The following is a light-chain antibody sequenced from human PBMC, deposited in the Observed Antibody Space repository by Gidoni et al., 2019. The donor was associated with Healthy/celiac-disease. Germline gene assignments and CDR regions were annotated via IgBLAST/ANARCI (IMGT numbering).Light chain of an antibody. Sequence: EIVLTQSPGTLSLSPGERATLSCRASQSVSSSYLAWYQQKPGQAPRLLIYGASSRATGIPDRLSGSGSGTDFTLTISRLEPEDFAVYYCQQYGSSPLTCXGXTKVEIK. J-gene: IGKJ4*01. CDR2: GAS. V-gene: IGKV3-20*01. CDR3: QQYGSSPLT. CDR1: QSVSSSY.